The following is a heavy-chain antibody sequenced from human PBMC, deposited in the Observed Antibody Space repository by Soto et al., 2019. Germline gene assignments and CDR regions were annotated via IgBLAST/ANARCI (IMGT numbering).Heavy chain of an antibody. D-gene: IGHD3-22*01. CDR1: GFIFNNYA. Sequence: GGSLRLSCAASGFIFNNYAMHWVRQAPGKGLEWVSGISWNSANIGYADSVKGRFTISRDNAENSLYLQMSSLRPEDTALYYCARDTGDRRGYYYYHFYGMDVWGQGTTVTVSS. CDR2: ISWNSANI. J-gene: IGHJ6*02. V-gene: IGHV3-9*01. CDR3: ARDTGDRRGYYYYHFYGMDV.